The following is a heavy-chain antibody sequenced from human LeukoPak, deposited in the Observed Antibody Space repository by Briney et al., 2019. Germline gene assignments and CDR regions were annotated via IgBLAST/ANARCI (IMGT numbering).Heavy chain of an antibody. Sequence: GGSLRLSCAASGFTFSSYAVSWVRQAPGKGLEWVSAISGSGGSTYYADSVKGRFTISRDTSTNTLYLQMNGLRAEDTAVYYCARSLERDYSGSGNYYMNNWFDPWGQGTLVTVSS. CDR3: ARSLERDYSGSGNYYMNNWFDP. V-gene: IGHV3-23*01. D-gene: IGHD3-10*01. CDR2: ISGSGGST. J-gene: IGHJ5*02. CDR1: GFTFSSYA.